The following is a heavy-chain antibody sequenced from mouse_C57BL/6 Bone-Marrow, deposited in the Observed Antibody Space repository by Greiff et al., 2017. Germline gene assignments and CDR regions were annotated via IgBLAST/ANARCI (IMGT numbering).Heavy chain of an antibody. D-gene: IGHD4-1*02. CDR3: ARPGDYDGAVNWDSWYFDV. CDR1: GFTFSDYG. J-gene: IGHJ1*03. CDR2: ISSGSSTI. Sequence: EVKLQESGGGLVKPGGSLKLSCAASGFTFSDYGMHWVRQAPEKGLEWVAYISSGSSTIYYADTVKGRFTISRDNAKNTLFLQMTSLRSEDTAMYYCARPGDYDGAVNWDSWYFDVWGTGTTVTVSS. V-gene: IGHV5-17*01.